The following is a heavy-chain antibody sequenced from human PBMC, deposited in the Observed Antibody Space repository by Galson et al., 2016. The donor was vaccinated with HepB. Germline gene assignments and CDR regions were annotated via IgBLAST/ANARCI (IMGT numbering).Heavy chain of an antibody. D-gene: IGHD3-9*01. J-gene: IGHJ6*02. CDR3: ARDRYDILTGYYHGMDV. Sequence: SLRLSCAASGFTPSTHSMNWVRPAPGKGLEWLSYISSSRSTIYYANSVKGRFTISRDNAKHSLHRQMNNLRAEDKAVYYGARDRYDILTGYYHGMDVWGQGTTVTVSS. V-gene: IGHV3-48*04. CDR2: ISSSRSTI. CDR1: GFTPSTHS.